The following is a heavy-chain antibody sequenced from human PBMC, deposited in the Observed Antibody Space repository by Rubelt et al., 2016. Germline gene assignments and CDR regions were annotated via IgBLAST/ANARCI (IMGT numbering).Heavy chain of an antibody. CDR3: AKSTRGATDWYFDL. CDR2: ISAFSGNT. Sequence: QVQLVQSGAEVKKPGSSVKVSCKASGYTFTNYLISWVRQAPGQGLEWMGWISAFSGNTNYAQKVQGRVTMTTDTSTSTAYMELRSLGSDDTAVYYCAKSTRGATDWYFDLWGRGALVTVSS. J-gene: IGHJ2*01. CDR1: GYTFTNYL. V-gene: IGHV1-18*01. D-gene: IGHD5-12*01.